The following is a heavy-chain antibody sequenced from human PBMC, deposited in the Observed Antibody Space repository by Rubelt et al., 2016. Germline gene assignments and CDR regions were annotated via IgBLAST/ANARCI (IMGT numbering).Heavy chain of an antibody. CDR2: IYRGGST. CDR3: AREWGN. V-gene: IGHV3-53*01. CDR1: GFIVTNTY. Sequence: EAQLVESGGGLIQPGESLRLSCAASGFIVTNTYMSWFRQAPGKGLEWVSVIYRGGSTYYADSVKGRFNMPGDGSSNTLYLQLNSLRVEGTARYYCAREWGNWGQGTLVTVSS. J-gene: IGHJ4*02. D-gene: IGHD1-26*01.